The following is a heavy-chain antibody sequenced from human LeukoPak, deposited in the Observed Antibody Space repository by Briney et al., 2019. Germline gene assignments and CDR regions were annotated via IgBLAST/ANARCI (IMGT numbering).Heavy chain of an antibody. Sequence: SETLSLTCAVYGGSFSGYYWTWIRQPPGKGLEWVGEINHSGSTNYDPSLKSRVTIAVDTSKNQFSLKLTSVTAADTAVYYCARGRGGYYYYYYMDVWDKGPTVTVSS. CDR1: GGSFSGYY. J-gene: IGHJ6*03. CDR3: ARGRGGYYYYYYMDV. V-gene: IGHV4-34*01. D-gene: IGHD2-15*01. CDR2: INHSGST.